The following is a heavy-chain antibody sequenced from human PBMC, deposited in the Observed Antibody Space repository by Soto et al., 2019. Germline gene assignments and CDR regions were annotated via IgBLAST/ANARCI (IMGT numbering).Heavy chain of an antibody. CDR2: IYYSGST. J-gene: IGHJ4*02. Sequence: PSETLSLTCTVSGGSISSDYWSWIRQPPGKGLEWVGYIYYSGSTNYNPSLKSRLTLFVDTSKNQFSLKLSSVTAADTAVYYCVRHAQWIIRAYWGQGSLVTVSS. CDR3: VRHAQWIIRAY. CDR1: GGSISSDY. D-gene: IGHD5-12*01. V-gene: IGHV4-59*08.